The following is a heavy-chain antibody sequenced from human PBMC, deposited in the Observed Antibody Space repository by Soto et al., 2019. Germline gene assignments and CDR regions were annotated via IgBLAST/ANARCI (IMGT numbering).Heavy chain of an antibody. D-gene: IGHD3-3*01. J-gene: IGHJ6*02. V-gene: IGHV1-18*01. Sequence: ASVKVSCKASGYTFTSYGIRWVRQAPGQGLEWMGWISAYNGNTNYAQKLQGRVTMTTDTSTSTAYMELRSLRSDDTAVYYCARVTTIFGVVTPRPYGMDVWGQGTTVTVSS. CDR1: GYTFTSYG. CDR3: ARVTTIFGVVTPRPYGMDV. CDR2: ISAYNGNT.